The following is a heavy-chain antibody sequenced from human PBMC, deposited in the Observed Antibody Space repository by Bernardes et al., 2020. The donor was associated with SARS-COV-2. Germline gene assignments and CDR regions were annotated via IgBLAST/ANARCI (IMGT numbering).Heavy chain of an antibody. CDR3: ARGPELGHWFDP. Sequence: SETLSLTFAVYGGSFSGYYWSWIRQPPGKGLEWIGDINHSGSTNYNPSLKSRVTISVDTSKNQFSLKLSSVTAAETAVYYCARGPELGHWFDPWGQGTLVTVSS. D-gene: IGHD3-10*01. V-gene: IGHV4-34*01. CDR2: INHSGST. CDR1: GGSFSGYY. J-gene: IGHJ5*02.